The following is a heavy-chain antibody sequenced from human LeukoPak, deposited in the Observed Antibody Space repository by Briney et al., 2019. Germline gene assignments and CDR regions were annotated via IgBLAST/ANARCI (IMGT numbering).Heavy chain of an antibody. CDR1: GFTFSSYA. Sequence: PGGSLRLYCAASGFTFSSYAMSWVRQAPGKGLEWVSAISGSGGSTYYADSVKGRFTISRDNSKNTLYLQMNSLRAEDTAVYYCAKPYSSSWYNWFDPWGQGTLVTVSS. V-gene: IGHV3-23*01. CDR2: ISGSGGST. CDR3: AKPYSSSWYNWFDP. J-gene: IGHJ5*02. D-gene: IGHD6-13*01.